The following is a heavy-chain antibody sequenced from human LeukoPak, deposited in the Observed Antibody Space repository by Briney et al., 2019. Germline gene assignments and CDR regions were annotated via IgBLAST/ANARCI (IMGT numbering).Heavy chain of an antibody. V-gene: IGHV3-21*01. J-gene: IGHJ4*02. CDR1: GFTLSSYS. Sequence: GGALRLSCAASGFTLSSYSMNWVRQAPGKGLEWVSSISSSSSYIYYADSVKGRFTISRDNAKNSLYLQMNSLRAEDTAVYYCARNGQQRAYYFDYWGQGTLVTVSS. D-gene: IGHD6-13*01. CDR2: ISSSSSYI. CDR3: ARNGQQRAYYFDY.